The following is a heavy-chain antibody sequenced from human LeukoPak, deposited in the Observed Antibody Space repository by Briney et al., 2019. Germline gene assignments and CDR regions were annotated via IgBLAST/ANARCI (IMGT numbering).Heavy chain of an antibody. CDR2: IIPIFGTA. D-gene: IGHD5-12*01. CDR1: GGTFSSYA. CDR3: ATELATPWSPDLFDY. Sequence: SVKVSCTASGGTFSSYAISWVRQAPGQGLEWMGGIIPIFGTANYAQKFQGRVTITADESTSTAYMELSSLRSEDTAVYYCATELATPWSPDLFDYWGQGTLVTVSS. J-gene: IGHJ4*02. V-gene: IGHV1-69*13.